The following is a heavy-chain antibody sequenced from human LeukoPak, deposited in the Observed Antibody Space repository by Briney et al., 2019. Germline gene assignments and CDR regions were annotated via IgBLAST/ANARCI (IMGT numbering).Heavy chain of an antibody. CDR3: ARDAPTMVTDY. CDR2: ISSSGSTI. CDR1: GFPFSSYA. J-gene: IGHJ4*02. V-gene: IGHV3-48*04. Sequence: GGSLRLSCAASGFPFSSYAMSWVRQAPGKGLEWVSYISSSGSTIYYADSVKGRFTISRDNAKNSLYLQMNSLRAEDTAVYYCARDAPTMVTDYWGQGTLVTVSS. D-gene: IGHD3-10*01.